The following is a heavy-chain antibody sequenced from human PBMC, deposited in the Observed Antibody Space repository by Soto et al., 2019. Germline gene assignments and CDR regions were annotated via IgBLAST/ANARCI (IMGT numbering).Heavy chain of an antibody. D-gene: IGHD2-15*01. Sequence: GGTLRLTCSAAGFTFSNYAIHWVRQAPGKGLEWVAVISYDGSNKYYADSVKGRFTISRDNSKNTLYLQMNSLRAEDTAVYYCARVLTGGAATFHYYGMDVWGQGTTVTVSS. V-gene: IGHV3-30-3*01. CDR3: ARVLTGGAATFHYYGMDV. CDR2: ISYDGSNK. CDR1: GFTFSNYA. J-gene: IGHJ6*02.